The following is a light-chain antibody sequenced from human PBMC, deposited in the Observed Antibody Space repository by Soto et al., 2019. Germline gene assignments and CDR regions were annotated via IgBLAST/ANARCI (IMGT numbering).Light chain of an antibody. CDR2: EVS. V-gene: IGLV2-14*01. J-gene: IGLJ2*01. Sequence: QSALTQPASVSGSPGQSITISCTGTSSDIGGYKYVSWYQQHPGKAPKLMIYEVSNRPSGVSNRFSGSKSGNTASLTISGLQDEDEADYYCSSSTSSSTVVFGGGTKVTVL. CDR3: SSSTSSSTVV. CDR1: SSDIGGYKY.